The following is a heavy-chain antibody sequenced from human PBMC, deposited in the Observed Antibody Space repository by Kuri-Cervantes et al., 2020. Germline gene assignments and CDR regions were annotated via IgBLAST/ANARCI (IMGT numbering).Heavy chain of an antibody. CDR1: GFTFDDYA. V-gene: IGHV3-43D*03. CDR3: AREDYAGITIFGVVIHMDV. D-gene: IGHD3-3*01. CDR2: ISWDGGST. J-gene: IGHJ6*03. Sequence: GGSLRLSCAASGFTFDDYAMHWVRQAPGKGLEWVSLISWDGGSTYYADSVKGRFTISRDNSKNSPYLQMNSLRAEDTAVYYCAREDYAGITIFGVVIHMDVWGKGTTVTVSS.